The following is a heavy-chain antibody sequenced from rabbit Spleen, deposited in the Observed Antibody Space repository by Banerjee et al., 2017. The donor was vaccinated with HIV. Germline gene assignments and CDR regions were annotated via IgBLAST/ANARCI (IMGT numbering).Heavy chain of an antibody. CDR2: INIVTGKS. V-gene: IGHV1S40*01. Sequence: QSLEESGGDLVKPGGTLTLSCEASGSDFSSDYYICWVRQAPGKGLEWIACINIVTGKSVYASWAKGRFTMSRTSSTMVTLQMTSLTAADTATYFCARDLVSVIGWNFNLWGQGTLVTVS. J-gene: IGHJ4*01. D-gene: IGHD1-1*01. CDR3: ARDLVSVIGWNFNL. CDR1: GSDFSSDYY.